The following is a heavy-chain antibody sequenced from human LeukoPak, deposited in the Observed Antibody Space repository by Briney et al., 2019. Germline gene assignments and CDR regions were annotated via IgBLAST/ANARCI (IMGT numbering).Heavy chain of an antibody. CDR1: GGSISSYY. V-gene: IGHV4-59*01. D-gene: IGHD3-10*01. J-gene: IGHJ4*02. Sequence: SETLSLTCTVSGGSISSYYWSWIRQPPGKGLEWIGYIYYSGSTNYNPSLKSRVTISVDTSKNQFPLKLSSVTAADTAVYYCARVLPGRGVRGVEIDYWGQGTLVTVSS. CDR2: IYYSGST. CDR3: ARVLPGRGVRGVEIDY.